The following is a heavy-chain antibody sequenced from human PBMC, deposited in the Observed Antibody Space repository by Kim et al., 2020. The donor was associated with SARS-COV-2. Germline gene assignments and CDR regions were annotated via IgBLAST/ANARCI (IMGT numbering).Heavy chain of an antibody. V-gene: IGHV3-15*01. CDR3: TTDHLTGAFDI. D-gene: IGHD3-9*01. Sequence: TDYAAPVKGRFTISRDDSKNTLYLQMNSLKTEDTAVYYCTTDHLTGAFDIWGQGTMVTVSS. J-gene: IGHJ3*02. CDR2: T.